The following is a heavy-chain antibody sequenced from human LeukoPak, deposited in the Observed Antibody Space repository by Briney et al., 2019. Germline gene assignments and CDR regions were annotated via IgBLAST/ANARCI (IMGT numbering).Heavy chain of an antibody. V-gene: IGHV3-9*01. CDR2: ISWNSGSI. Sequence: GRSLRLSCAASGFTFDDYAMHWVRQAPGKGLEWVSGISWNSGSIGYADSVRGRFTISRDNAKNSLYLQMNSLRAEDTALYYCAKAYTVTTHLDYWGQGTLVTVSS. D-gene: IGHD4-17*01. J-gene: IGHJ4*02. CDR1: GFTFDDYA. CDR3: AKAYTVTTHLDY.